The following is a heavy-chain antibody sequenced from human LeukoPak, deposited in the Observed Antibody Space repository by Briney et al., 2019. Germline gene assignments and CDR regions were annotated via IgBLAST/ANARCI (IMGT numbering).Heavy chain of an antibody. V-gene: IGHV3-21*01. Sequence: GGSLRLSCAASGFTFSSYSMNWVRQAPGKGLEWVSSISSSSYIYYADSVKGRFTISRDNAKNSLYLQMNSLRAEDTAVYYCARERYSSGWYYFDYWGQGTLVTVSS. CDR2: ISSSSYI. CDR1: GFTFSSYS. CDR3: ARERYSSGWYYFDY. D-gene: IGHD6-19*01. J-gene: IGHJ4*02.